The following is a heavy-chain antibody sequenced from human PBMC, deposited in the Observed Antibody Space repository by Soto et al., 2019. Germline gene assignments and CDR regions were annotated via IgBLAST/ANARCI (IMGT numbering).Heavy chain of an antibody. CDR1: GYSFTGHY. J-gene: IGHJ6*04. CDR3: ARDLCPLGSGSPCPTYGMDL. D-gene: IGHD3-10*01. Sequence: QVHLVQSGAEVKPPGASVKVSCKASGYSFTGHYMHWVRQVSGKRLEFLGWLKPDNGGTYYAPKFQGRVTFTRDTSAATAYMELSGLHSDDTAVYYCARDLCPLGSGSPCPTYGMDLWGEGTTVGVSS. V-gene: IGHV1-2*02. CDR2: LKPDNGGT.